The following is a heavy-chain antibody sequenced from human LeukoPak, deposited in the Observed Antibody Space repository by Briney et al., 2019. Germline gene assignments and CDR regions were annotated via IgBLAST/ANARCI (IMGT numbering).Heavy chain of an antibody. D-gene: IGHD3-9*01. CDR1: GGTFSSYA. V-gene: IGHV1-69*05. CDR2: IIPIFGTA. J-gene: IGHJ4*02. Sequence: ASVKVSCKASGGTFSSYAISWVRQAPGQGLEWMGGIIPIFGTANYAQKLQGRVTMTTDTSTSTAYMELRSLRSDDTAVYYCARGARDYDILTGYYNDYWGQGTLVTVSS. CDR3: ARGARDYDILTGYYNDY.